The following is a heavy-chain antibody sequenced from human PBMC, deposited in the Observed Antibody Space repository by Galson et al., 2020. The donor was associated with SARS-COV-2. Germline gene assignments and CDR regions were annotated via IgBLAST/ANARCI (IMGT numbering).Heavy chain of an antibody. V-gene: IGHV3-21*01. D-gene: IGHD3-22*01. CDR1: DFTFSTYG. CDR3: AGHYYEPTSPMYYFDS. J-gene: IGHJ4*02. Sequence: GESLKISCVASDFTFSTYGMNWVRQAPGKGLEWVSSISPLNTYTYYADSVKGRFTISRDNTKKSLFLQLDSLRAEDTAVYYCAGHYYEPTSPMYYFDSWGLGTLVTVSS. CDR2: ISPLNTYT.